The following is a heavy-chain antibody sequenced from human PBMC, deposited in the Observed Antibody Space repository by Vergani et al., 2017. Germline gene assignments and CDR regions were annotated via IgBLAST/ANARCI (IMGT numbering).Heavy chain of an antibody. J-gene: IGHJ5*02. D-gene: IGHD2-2*01. CDR3: AKDGEGYCSSTSCYDNWFDP. CDR1: GFTFSSYA. Sequence: EVQLLESGGGLVQPGGSLRLSCAASGFTFSSYAMSWVRQAPGKGLEWVSAISGSGGSTYYADSVKGRFTISRDNCKNTLYLQMNSLRAEDTAVYYCAKDGEGYCSSTSCYDNWFDPWGQGTLVTVSS. CDR2: ISGSGGST. V-gene: IGHV3-23*01.